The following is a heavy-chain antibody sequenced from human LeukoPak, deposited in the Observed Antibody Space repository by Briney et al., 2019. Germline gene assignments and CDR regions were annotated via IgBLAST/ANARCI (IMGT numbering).Heavy chain of an antibody. CDR3: ARLADYDSSGYLSY. Sequence: ASVKVSCKASGYTFIRFYMHWVRQAPGQGLEWMGIINPSGGSARYAQKFQGRVTMTRDTSTSTVYMEVSSLRSEDTAVYYCARLADYDSSGYLSYWGQGTLVTVSS. CDR2: INPSGGSA. V-gene: IGHV1-46*01. D-gene: IGHD3-22*01. J-gene: IGHJ4*02. CDR1: GYTFIRFY.